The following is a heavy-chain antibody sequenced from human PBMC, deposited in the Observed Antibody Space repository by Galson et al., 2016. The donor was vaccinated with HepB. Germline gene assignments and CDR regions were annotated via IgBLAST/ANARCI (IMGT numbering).Heavy chain of an antibody. J-gene: IGHJ5*01. V-gene: IGHV6-1*01. Sequence: CAISGDSVSSNSAVWNWIRQSPSRGLEWLGRTYYGSNWLSDYAASVRSRITVNADTPKKQFSLHLNSVTPDDTAVYYCARAGRRQVGTGDWFDSWGQGILFTVSS. D-gene: IGHD1-1*01. CDR2: TYYGSNWLS. CDR1: GDSVSSNSAV. CDR3: ARAGRRQVGTGDWFDS.